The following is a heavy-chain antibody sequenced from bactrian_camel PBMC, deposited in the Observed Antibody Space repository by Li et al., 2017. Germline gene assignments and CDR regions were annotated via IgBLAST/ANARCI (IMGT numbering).Heavy chain of an antibody. Sequence: HVQLVESGGGSVQAGGSLRLSCAFSGYTYSGHCMGWFRQAPGKEREVVASVYYGGEGGAPGKYAPSVTGGFTISQNTANNTVYLQMNSLKPEDTAVYYCAADRRWPCPRSNFDYWGQGTQVTVS. CDR3: AADRRWPCPRSNFDY. J-gene: IGHJ6*01. CDR1: GYTYSGHC. D-gene: IGHD1*01. CDR2: YGGEGGAPG. V-gene: IGHV3-3*01.